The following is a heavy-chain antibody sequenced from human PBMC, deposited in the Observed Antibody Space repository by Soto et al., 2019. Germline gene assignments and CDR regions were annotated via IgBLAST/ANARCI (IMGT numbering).Heavy chain of an antibody. D-gene: IGHD1-1*01. V-gene: IGHV3-21*01. Sequence: EVQLVESGGGLVKPGGSLRLSCAASGFTFSSYSMNWVRQAPGKGLEWVSSISSSSSYIYYADSVKGRFTISRDNAKNSLYLQMNSLRAEDTAVYYCARDVYHWNDDVDIWGQGTMVTVSS. CDR2: ISSSSSYI. CDR1: GFTFSSYS. CDR3: ARDVYHWNDDVDI. J-gene: IGHJ3*02.